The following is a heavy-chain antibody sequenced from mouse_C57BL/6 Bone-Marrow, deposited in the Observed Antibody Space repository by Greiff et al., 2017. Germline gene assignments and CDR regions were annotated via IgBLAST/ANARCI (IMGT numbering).Heavy chain of an antibody. CDR2: IRLKSDNYAT. D-gene: IGHD1-1*01. CDR3: TVTTVVATYWYFDV. V-gene: IGHV6-3*01. Sequence: VQLKESGGGLVQPGGSMKLSCVASGFTFSNYWMNWVRQSPEKGLEWVAQIRLKSDNYATHYAESVKGRFTISRDDSKSSVYLQMNNLRAEDTGIYYCTVTTVVATYWYFDVWGTGTTVTVSS. J-gene: IGHJ1*03. CDR1: GFTFSNYW.